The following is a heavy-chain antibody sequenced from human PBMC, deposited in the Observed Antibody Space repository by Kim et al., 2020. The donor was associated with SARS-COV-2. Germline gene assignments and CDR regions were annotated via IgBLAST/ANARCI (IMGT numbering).Heavy chain of an antibody. Sequence: YYIPTLKSPVHISVDTSKNQCSLKLSSVTDADAAVYYCARIATVTDPLDYWGQGTLVTVSS. CDR3: ARIATVTDPLDY. D-gene: IGHD4-4*01. V-gene: IGHV4-39*01. J-gene: IGHJ4*02.